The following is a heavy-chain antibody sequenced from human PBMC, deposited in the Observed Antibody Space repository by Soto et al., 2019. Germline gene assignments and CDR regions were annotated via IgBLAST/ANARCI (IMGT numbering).Heavy chain of an antibody. CDR2: IYYSGST. Sequence: SETLSLTCTVSGGSISSYYWSLIRQPPGKGLEWIGYIYYSGSTNYNPSLKSRVTISVDTSKNQFSLKLSSVTAADTAVYYCARLGHVYYYDSSGYREYFQRWGQGTLVTVSS. CDR1: GGSISSYY. CDR3: ARLGHVYYYDSSGYREYFQR. J-gene: IGHJ1*01. V-gene: IGHV4-59*01. D-gene: IGHD3-22*01.